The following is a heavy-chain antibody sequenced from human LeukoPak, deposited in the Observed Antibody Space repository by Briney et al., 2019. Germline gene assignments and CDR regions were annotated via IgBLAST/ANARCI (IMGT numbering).Heavy chain of an antibody. CDR1: GFTFSSYW. D-gene: IGHD6-13*01. CDR2: INSDGSNT. V-gene: IGHV3-74*01. CDR3: ARDREQEPTYDY. J-gene: IGHJ4*02. Sequence: PGGSLRLSCVASGFTFSSYWMHWVRQAPGKGLVWVSRINSDGSNTNYADSVKGRFTISRDNAKNTLYLQMNSLSAEDTAVYYCARDREQEPTYDYWGRGTLVTVSS.